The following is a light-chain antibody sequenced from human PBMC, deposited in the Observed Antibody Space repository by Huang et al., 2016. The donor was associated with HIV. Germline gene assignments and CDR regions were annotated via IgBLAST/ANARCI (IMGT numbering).Light chain of an antibody. CDR2: DAS. V-gene: IGKV3-11*01. CDR1: QSVNSY. CDR3: QQRNDWYT. J-gene: IGKJ2*01. Sequence: EIVLTQSPATLSLSPGERATLSCRASQSVNSYLAWYQQKPGQAPRLLIYDASNRATGIPARFSGSGSGTDFTLTISSLEPEEFAVYYCQQRNDWYTFGQGTKLEIK.